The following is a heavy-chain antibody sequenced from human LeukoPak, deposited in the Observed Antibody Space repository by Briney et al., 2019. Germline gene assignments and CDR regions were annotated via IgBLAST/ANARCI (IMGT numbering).Heavy chain of an antibody. V-gene: IGHV4-59*08. CDR3: ARLAAISGSDYPDD. Sequence: SETLSLTCTVSGVSISSYYWSWIRQPPGKGLEWIGYIFYSGNTIYNPSLKSRVTISVDTSKNHFSLRLRSVTAVDTAVYYCARLAAISGSDYPDDWGQGTLVTVSS. CDR2: IFYSGNT. J-gene: IGHJ4*02. D-gene: IGHD1-26*01. CDR1: GVSISSYY.